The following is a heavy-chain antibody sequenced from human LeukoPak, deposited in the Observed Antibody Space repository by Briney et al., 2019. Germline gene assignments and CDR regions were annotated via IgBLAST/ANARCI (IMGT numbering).Heavy chain of an antibody. V-gene: IGHV4-30-4*01. Sequence: SQTLSLTCTVSGGSFSSGTYSWGWIRQPPGKGLEWIGYIFYSGNTYYNPSLQSRVTMSVDTSRNQFSLKLNSVTAADTAVYYCARAEVYWFDPWGQGTLVTVSS. D-gene: IGHD1-14*01. CDR2: IFYSGNT. CDR1: GGSFSSGTYS. J-gene: IGHJ5*02. CDR3: ARAEVYWFDP.